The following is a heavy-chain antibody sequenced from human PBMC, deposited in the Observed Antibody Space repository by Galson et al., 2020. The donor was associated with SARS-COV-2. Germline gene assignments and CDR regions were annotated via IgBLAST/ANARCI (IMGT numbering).Heavy chain of an antibody. J-gene: IGHJ4*02. CDR3: ARHSQAGIAAAPEDY. CDR1: GGSISSYY. CDR2: IYYSGST. D-gene: IGHD6-13*01. V-gene: IGHV4-59*08. Sequence: ASETLSLTCTVSGGSISSYYWSWIRQPPGKGLEWIGYIYYSGSTNYNPSLKSRVTISVDTSKNQFSLKLSSVTAADTAVYYCARHSQAGIAAAPEDYWGQGTLVTVSS.